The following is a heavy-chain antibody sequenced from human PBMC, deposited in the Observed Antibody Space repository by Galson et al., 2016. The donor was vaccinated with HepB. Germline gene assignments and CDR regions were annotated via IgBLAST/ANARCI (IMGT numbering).Heavy chain of an antibody. CDR3: AKGYGLWDY. J-gene: IGHJ4*02. D-gene: IGHD5-18*01. Sequence: SLRLSCAASGFTFITYAMSWVCQAPGKGLEWVSTISGSGGSTYYADSVKGRFTISRDNSKNTLYLQMNSLRAEDTAVYYCAKGYGLWDYWGQGTLVTVSS. CDR1: GFTFITYA. CDR2: ISGSGGST. V-gene: IGHV3-23*01.